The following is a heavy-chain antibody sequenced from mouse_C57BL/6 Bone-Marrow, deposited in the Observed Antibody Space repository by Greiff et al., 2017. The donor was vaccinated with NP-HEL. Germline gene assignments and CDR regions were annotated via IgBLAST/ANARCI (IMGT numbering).Heavy chain of an antibody. CDR1: GFTITDDY. V-gene: IGHV14-4*01. CDR2: IDPENGDT. Sequence: VQLQQSGAELVRPGASVKLSCTASGFTITDDYMHWVKQRPEQGLEWIGWIDPENGDTEYASKFQGKATITADTSSNTAYLQLSSLTSEDTAVYYCTTTVVAWDYWGQGTTLTVSS. CDR3: TTTVVAWDY. D-gene: IGHD1-1*01. J-gene: IGHJ2*01.